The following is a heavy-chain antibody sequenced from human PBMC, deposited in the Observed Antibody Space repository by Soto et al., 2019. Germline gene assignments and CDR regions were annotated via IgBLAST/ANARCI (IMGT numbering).Heavy chain of an antibody. CDR3: ASHPVRRAYDFWSGYRLFDY. J-gene: IGHJ4*02. Sequence: PSXTLSLTCAVYGGAFSGYYWSWIRQPPVNGLKWIGEINHSGSTNYNPSLKSRVTISVDTSKNQFSLKLSFVTAADTAVYYCASHPVRRAYDFWSGYRLFDYWGQGTLVTVSS. D-gene: IGHD3-3*01. V-gene: IGHV4-34*01. CDR1: GGAFSGYY. CDR2: INHSGST.